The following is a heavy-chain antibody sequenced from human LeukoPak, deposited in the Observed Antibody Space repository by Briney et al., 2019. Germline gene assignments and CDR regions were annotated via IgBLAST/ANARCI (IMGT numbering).Heavy chain of an antibody. CDR1: GYTFTSYG. V-gene: IGHV1-18*01. CDR3: ARDRAAILRYFDWLPKNVGYYYYMDV. D-gene: IGHD3-9*01. J-gene: IGHJ6*03. Sequence: ASVKVSCKASGYTFTSYGISWVRQAPGQGLEWMGWISAYNGNTNYAQKFQGRVTMTRNTSISTAYMELSSLRSEDTAVYYCARDRAAILRYFDWLPKNVGYYYYMDVWGKGTTVTISS. CDR2: ISAYNGNT.